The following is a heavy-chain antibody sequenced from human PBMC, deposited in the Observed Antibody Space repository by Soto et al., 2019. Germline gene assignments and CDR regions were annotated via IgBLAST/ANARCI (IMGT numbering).Heavy chain of an antibody. CDR3: ARDDSGFSGSHYIDYFNY. CDR1: GYTFTSYA. V-gene: IGHV1-3*01. Sequence: ASVKVSCKASGYTFTSYAMHWVRQAPGQRLEWMGWINGGNGNTYYSENFQGRVTFTRDTSAGTVYMQLSSLTSEDTAVYYCARDDSGFSGSHYIDYFNYWGQGALVTVSS. D-gene: IGHD1-26*01. CDR2: INGGNGNT. J-gene: IGHJ4*02.